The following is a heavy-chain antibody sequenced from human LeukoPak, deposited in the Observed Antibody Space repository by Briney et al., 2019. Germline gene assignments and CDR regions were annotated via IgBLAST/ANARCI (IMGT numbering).Heavy chain of an antibody. CDR1: GGTFSSYA. V-gene: IGHV1-69*13. CDR2: IIPIFGTA. Sequence: ASVKVSCKASGGTFSSYAISWVRQAPGQGLEWMGGIIPIFGTANYAQKFQGRVTITADESTSTAYMELSSLRSEDTAVHYCAREPGPADCSSTSCLRNAFDIWGQGTMVTVSS. CDR3: AREPGPADCSSTSCLRNAFDI. D-gene: IGHD2-2*01. J-gene: IGHJ3*02.